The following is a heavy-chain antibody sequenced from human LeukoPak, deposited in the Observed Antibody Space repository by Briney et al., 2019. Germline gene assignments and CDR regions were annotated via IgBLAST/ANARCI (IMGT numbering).Heavy chain of an antibody. CDR3: ARGPKYSSSWYED. D-gene: IGHD6-13*01. CDR1: GYTFTGYY. V-gene: IGHV1-2*02. J-gene: IGHJ4*02. Sequence: ASVKVSCKASGYTFTGYYMHWVRQAPGQGLEWMGWINPNSGGTNYAQKFQGRVTMTRNTSISTAYMELSSLRSEDTAVYYCARGPKYSSSWYEDWGQGTLVTVSS. CDR2: INPNSGGT.